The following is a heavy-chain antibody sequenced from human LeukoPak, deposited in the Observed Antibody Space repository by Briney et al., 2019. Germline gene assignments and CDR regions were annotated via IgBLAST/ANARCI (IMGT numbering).Heavy chain of an antibody. J-gene: IGHJ4*02. V-gene: IGHV1-69*01. CDR2: IIPIFGTA. CDR3: ARYYYDSSGYYSFDY. D-gene: IGHD3-22*01. CDR1: GGTFSSYA. Sequence: VASVKVSCKASGGTFSSYAISWVRQAPGQGLEWMGGIIPIFGTANYAQKFQGRVTITADESTSTAYMELSSLRSEDTAVYYCARYYYDSSGYYSFDYWGQGTLVTVSS.